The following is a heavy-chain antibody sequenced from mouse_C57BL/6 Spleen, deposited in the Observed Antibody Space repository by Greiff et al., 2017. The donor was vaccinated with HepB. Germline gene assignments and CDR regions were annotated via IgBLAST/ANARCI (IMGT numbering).Heavy chain of an antibody. CDR1: GYTFTSYW. V-gene: IGHV1-64*01. D-gene: IGHD1-1*01. CDR3: AREGPYYGSSYGFAY. Sequence: QVQLQQPGAELVKPGASVKLSCKASGYTFTSYWMHWVKQRPGQGLEWIGMIHPNSGSTNYNEKFKSKATLTVDKSSSTAYMQLSSLTSEDSAVYYWAREGPYYGSSYGFAYWGQGTLVTVSA. J-gene: IGHJ3*01. CDR2: IHPNSGST.